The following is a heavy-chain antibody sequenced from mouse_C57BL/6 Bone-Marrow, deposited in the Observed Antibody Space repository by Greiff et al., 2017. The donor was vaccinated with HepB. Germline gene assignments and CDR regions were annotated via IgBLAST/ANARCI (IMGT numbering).Heavy chain of an antibody. V-gene: IGHV1-81*01. J-gene: IGHJ2*01. CDR1: GYTFTSYG. CDR3: ARSVYYGNYVDY. CDR2: IYPRSGNT. D-gene: IGHD2-1*01. Sequence: QVQLQQSGAELARPGASVKLSCKASGYTFTSYGISWVKQRTGQGLEWIGEIYPRSGNTYYNEKFKGKATLTADKSSSTAYMELRSLTSEDSAVYFCARSVYYGNYVDYWGQGTTLTVSS.